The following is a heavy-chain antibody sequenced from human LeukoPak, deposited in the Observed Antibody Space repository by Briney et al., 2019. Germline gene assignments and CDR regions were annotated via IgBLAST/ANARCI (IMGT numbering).Heavy chain of an antibody. CDR1: GYTFTNYA. J-gene: IGHJ4*02. CDR3: ARDRDGALPL. D-gene: IGHD3-10*01. CDR2: INSNTGNP. Sequence: ASVKVSCKASGYTFTNYAMNWVRQAPGQGLEWMGWINSNTGNPTYAQGFTGRFVFSLDTSVSAAYLQISSLKTEDTAVYYCARDRDGALPLWGQGTLVTVSS. V-gene: IGHV7-4-1*02.